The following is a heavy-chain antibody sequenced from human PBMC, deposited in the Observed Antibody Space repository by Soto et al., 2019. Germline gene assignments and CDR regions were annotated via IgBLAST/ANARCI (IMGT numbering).Heavy chain of an antibody. Sequence: QVQLQESGPGLVKPSETRSLTCTVSCVSVSSGYYNWSWIRQPPGKGMEWIGYVYYSGSTNYNPSLTSRVTMSVDTSKPQFSLTLNSVTAEDTAVYYCARDIADVPSAIVDWGQGTLVPVSS. CDR1: CVSVSSGYYN. D-gene: IGHD2-2*02. V-gene: IGHV4-61*01. J-gene: IGHJ4*02. CDR3: ARDIADVPSAIVD. CDR2: VYYSGST.